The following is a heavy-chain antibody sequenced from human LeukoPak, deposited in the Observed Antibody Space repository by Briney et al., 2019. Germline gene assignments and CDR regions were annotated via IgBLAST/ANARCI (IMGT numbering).Heavy chain of an antibody. J-gene: IGHJ4*02. CDR2: IYPGDSDT. Sequence: GESLKISCKGSGYSFISYWIGWVRQMPGKVLEWMGMIYPGDSDTRYSPSFQGQVTISADKSISTAYLQWRSLKASDTAMYYCASLYSSSPEFDYWGQGTLVHVSS. V-gene: IGHV5-51*01. D-gene: IGHD6-13*01. CDR1: GYSFISYW. CDR3: ASLYSSSPEFDY.